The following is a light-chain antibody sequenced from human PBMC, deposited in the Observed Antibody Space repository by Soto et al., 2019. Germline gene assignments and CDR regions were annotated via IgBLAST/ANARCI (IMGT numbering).Light chain of an antibody. J-gene: IGKJ4*01. CDR1: QSVSSN. Sequence: EIVMTQSPATLSVSPGERATLSCRASQSVSSNLAWYQQKPGQTPKLLIYVASTRATGIPARFSGSGSGTEFTLTISSPQSEDFEVYYCQQYNVWPLTFGGGTKVEFK. CDR2: VAS. CDR3: QQYNVWPLT. V-gene: IGKV3-15*01.